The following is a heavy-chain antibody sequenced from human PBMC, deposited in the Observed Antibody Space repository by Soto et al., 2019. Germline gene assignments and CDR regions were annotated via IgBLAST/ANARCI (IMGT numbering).Heavy chain of an antibody. CDR2: ISWNSNTI. V-gene: IGHV3-9*01. D-gene: IGHD3-10*01. CDR1: GFTFDDYA. J-gene: IGHJ4*02. CDR3: AKDTNSGGPAPIDY. Sequence: EVQLVESGGGLVQPGRSLRLSCAASGFTFDDYAMHWVRQAPGKGLEWVSRISWNSNTIVYADSVKGRFTISRDNAENSLYLQMNSLRVEDTAMYYCAKDTNSGGPAPIDYWGQGTMVTVSS.